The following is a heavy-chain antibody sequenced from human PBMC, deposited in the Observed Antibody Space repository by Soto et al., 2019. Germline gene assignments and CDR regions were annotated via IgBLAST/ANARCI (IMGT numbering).Heavy chain of an antibody. Sequence: DVQLVESGGGLIQPGESLRLSCAAFGLTISGKKYVAWVRQAPGKGLEWVSALYDVDGSFYADSLTGRFTTSSDSAKTTVYLQMTDLRPDDTAVYYCATWHEREHAFDVWGQGTTVTISS. V-gene: IGHV3-53*01. J-gene: IGHJ3*01. D-gene: IGHD1-1*01. CDR1: GLTISGKKY. CDR2: LYDVDGS. CDR3: ATWHEREHAFDV.